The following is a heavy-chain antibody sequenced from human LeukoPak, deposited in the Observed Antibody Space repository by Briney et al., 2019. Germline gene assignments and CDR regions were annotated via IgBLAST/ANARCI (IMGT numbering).Heavy chain of an antibody. D-gene: IGHD2-2*02. Sequence: ASVKVSCKASGYTFTSYGISWVRQAPGQGLEWVGWISAYNGNTNYAQKLQGRVTMTTDTSTSTAYMELRSLRSDDTAVYYCARSYNYYYYMDVWGKGTTVTVSS. V-gene: IGHV1-18*01. CDR1: GYTFTSYG. J-gene: IGHJ6*03. CDR3: ARSYNYYYYMDV. CDR2: ISAYNGNT.